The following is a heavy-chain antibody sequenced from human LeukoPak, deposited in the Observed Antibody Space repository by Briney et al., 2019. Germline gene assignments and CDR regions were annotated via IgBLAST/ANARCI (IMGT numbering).Heavy chain of an antibody. D-gene: IGHD3-22*01. CDR3: ARADSSGPNRGAPFDY. V-gene: IGHV4-61*02. CDR1: GGSISSGNYY. Sequence: PSQTLSLTCTVSGGSISSGNYYWSWIRQPAGKGLEWIGRIYSSGSTNYNPSFKSRVTISVDTSKNQFSLKLSSVTAADTAVYYCARADSSGPNRGAPFDYWGQGTLVTVSS. J-gene: IGHJ4*02. CDR2: IYSSGST.